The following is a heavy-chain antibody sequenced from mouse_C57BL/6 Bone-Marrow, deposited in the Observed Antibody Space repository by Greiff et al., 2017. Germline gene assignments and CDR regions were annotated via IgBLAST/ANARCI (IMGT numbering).Heavy chain of an antibody. V-gene: IGHV1-54*01. CDR2: INPGSGGT. J-gene: IGHJ3*01. D-gene: IGHD2-4*01. CDR3: AREDDYDGPVGTF. Sequence: QVQLQQSGAELVRPGTSVKVSCKASGYAFTNYLIEWVKQRPGQGLEWIGVINPGSGGTNYNEKFKGKATLTADKSSSTAYMQLSSLTSEDSAVYVCAREDDYDGPVGTFWGQGTLVTVSA. CDR1: GYAFTNYL.